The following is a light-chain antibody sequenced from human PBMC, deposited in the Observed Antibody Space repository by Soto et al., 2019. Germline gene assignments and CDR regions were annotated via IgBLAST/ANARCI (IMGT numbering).Light chain of an antibody. J-gene: IGKJ2*01. V-gene: IGKV3-15*01. CDR2: GAS. CDR1: QRIGID. CDR3: QQSDSWPST. Sequence: EIVMTQSPATLSVSPGRRATLSCRASQRIGIDLAWYQQRPGQAPRLLIYGASSRVTGVPARYSGSGSGTDFTLAISNLQSDDLVVYYWQQSDSWPSTFVQGTKVEMK.